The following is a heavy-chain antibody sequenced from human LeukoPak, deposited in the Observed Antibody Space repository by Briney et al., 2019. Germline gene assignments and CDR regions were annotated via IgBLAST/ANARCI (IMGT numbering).Heavy chain of an antibody. CDR2: INPNSGGT. CDR3: ARDGRNYYDSSGYSYWAY. V-gene: IGHV1-2*02. Sequence: GASVKVSCKASGYTFTGYYMLWVRQAPGQGLEWMGWINPNSGGTNYAQKFQGRVTMTRDTSISIAYMELSRLRSDDTAVYYCARDGRNYYDSSGYSYWAYWGQGTLVTVSS. J-gene: IGHJ4*02. CDR1: GYTFTGYY. D-gene: IGHD3-22*01.